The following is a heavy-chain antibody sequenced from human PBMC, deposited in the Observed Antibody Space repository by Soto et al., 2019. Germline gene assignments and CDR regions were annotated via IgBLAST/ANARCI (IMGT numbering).Heavy chain of an antibody. J-gene: IGHJ5*02. V-gene: IGHV4-31*03. CDR2: LYYNGRT. Sequence: QVQLQESGPGLVKPSQTLSLTCTVSGGSISSGGYYWNWIRQHPGKGLEWIGYLYYNGRTYYNPSLESRVTISLDTSKNQFSLKLSSVTAADTAVYYCARSVFPWGQGTLVTVSS. CDR1: GGSISSGGYY. CDR3: ARSVFP.